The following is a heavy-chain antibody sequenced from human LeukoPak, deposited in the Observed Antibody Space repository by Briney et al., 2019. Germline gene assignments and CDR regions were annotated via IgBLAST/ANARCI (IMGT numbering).Heavy chain of an antibody. J-gene: IGHJ4*02. CDR1: GDSITSNDFY. V-gene: IGHV4-39*07. Sequence: SETLSLTCTVSGDSITSNDFYWGWIRQAPGKGLEWIGSIHYSGTTYYNPSLKSRVTISVDTSKRHFSLKLSSVTAADTAVYYCASLWGSGSGPPKYYFDHWGQGTPVTVSS. D-gene: IGHD5-12*01. CDR3: ASLWGSGSGPPKYYFDH. CDR2: IHYSGTT.